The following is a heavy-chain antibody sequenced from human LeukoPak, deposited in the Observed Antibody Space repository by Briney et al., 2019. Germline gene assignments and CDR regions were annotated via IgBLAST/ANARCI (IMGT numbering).Heavy chain of an antibody. CDR2: IYSGGST. CDR3: AKPTLYSSGHHFDY. V-gene: IGHV3-53*05. CDR1: GFSVSSNY. Sequence: GSLRLSCAVSGFSVSSNYMSWVRQAPGKGLEWVSVIYSGGSTYYADSVKGRFTISRDNSKNTLYLQMNSLRAEDTAVYYCAKPTLYSSGHHFDYWGQGTLVTVSS. J-gene: IGHJ4*02. D-gene: IGHD6-19*01.